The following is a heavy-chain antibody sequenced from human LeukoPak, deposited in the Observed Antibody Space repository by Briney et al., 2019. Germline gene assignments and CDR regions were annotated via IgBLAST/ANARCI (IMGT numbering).Heavy chain of an antibody. V-gene: IGHV3-9*01. CDR3: ANGPSVALGSWFDP. CDR1: GFTYDDYA. J-gene: IGHJ5*02. Sequence: GGSLGLSCAASGFTYDDYAMHWVRQPPGRGLEEGSGISWNSGSIGYADSVKGLFTISRDNAKNSLYLQMISLRAEDTALYYWANGPSVALGSWFDPWGQGTLVTVSS. D-gene: IGHD2-21*01. CDR2: ISWNSGSI.